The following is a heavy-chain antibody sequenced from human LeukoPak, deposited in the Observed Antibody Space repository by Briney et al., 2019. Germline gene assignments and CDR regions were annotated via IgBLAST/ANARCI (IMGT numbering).Heavy chain of an antibody. CDR1: GFTFTNYG. Sequence: GGSLRLSCAASGFTFTNYGMHWVRQAPGKGLEWVSSFGGGGGSTYYADSVKGRFTISRDNSKNTLYLQMNSLRAEDTAVYYCAKQGRDWLRDYYYYMDVWGKGTTVTISS. CDR3: AKQGRDWLRDYYYYMDV. V-gene: IGHV3-23*01. CDR2: FGGGGGST. J-gene: IGHJ6*03. D-gene: IGHD3-9*01.